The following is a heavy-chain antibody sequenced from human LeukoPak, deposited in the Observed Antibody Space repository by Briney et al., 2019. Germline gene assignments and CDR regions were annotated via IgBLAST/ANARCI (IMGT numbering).Heavy chain of an antibody. CDR2: ISYDGSNK. Sequence: AGGSLRLSCAASGFTFSIYAMHWVRQAPGKGLEWVAVISYDGSNKYYAESVKGRFTISRDNSKNTLYLQMNSLRAEDTAVYYCARDGGLIDILTGYTGDYYGMDVWGQGTTVTVSS. CDR3: ARDGGLIDILTGYTGDYYGMDV. V-gene: IGHV3-30*04. D-gene: IGHD3-9*01. CDR1: GFTFSIYA. J-gene: IGHJ6*02.